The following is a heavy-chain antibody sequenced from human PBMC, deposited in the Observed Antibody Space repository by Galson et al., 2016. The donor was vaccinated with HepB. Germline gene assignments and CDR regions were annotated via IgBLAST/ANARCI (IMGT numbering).Heavy chain of an antibody. Sequence: SLRLSCADSGFTFNTYGMNWVRQAPGKGLEWVSYISSASSIKYYADSVKGRFTISRDNARHSLYLEMNSLRGEDTAMYYCARDYVPGDWGQGTMVTVSS. CDR3: ARDYVPGD. J-gene: IGHJ3*01. CDR2: ISSASSIK. V-gene: IGHV3-48*04. CDR1: GFTFNTYG. D-gene: IGHD3-16*01.